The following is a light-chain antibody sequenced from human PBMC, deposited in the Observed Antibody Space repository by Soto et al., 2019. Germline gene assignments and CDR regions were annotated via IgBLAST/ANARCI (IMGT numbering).Light chain of an antibody. J-gene: IGKJ1*01. CDR3: QQANSFPWT. V-gene: IGKV1-12*01. CDR2: AAS. CDR1: QGIGSC. Sequence: DIQMTQSQSSVSASVGDRVTITCRASQGIGSCLAWYQQKPGKAPKLLIYAASSLQSGVPSRFSGSGSGTDFTLTISSLQPEDFATYYCQQANSFPWTFGQGTKVEIK.